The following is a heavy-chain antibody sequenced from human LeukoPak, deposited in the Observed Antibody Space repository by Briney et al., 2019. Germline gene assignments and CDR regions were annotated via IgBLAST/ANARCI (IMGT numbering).Heavy chain of an antibody. J-gene: IGHJ1*01. CDR2: ISGSGGST. CDR3: ATESWGDYEGYFQH. CDR1: GFTFSSYA. Sequence: RPGGSLRLSCAASGFTFSSYAMSWVRQAPGKGLEWVSAISGSGGSTYYADSVKGRFTISRDNAKNSLYLQMNSLRAEDTALYYCATESWGDYEGYFQHWGQGTLVTVSS. V-gene: IGHV3-23*01. D-gene: IGHD4-17*01.